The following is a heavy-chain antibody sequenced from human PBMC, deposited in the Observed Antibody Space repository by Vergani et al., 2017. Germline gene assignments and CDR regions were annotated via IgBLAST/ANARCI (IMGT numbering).Heavy chain of an antibody. CDR3: ASGQAVYQVLYRAYFDP. CDR1: GFTFSSYT. V-gene: IGHV3-21*01. CDR2: ISSSSTKI. D-gene: IGHD2-2*02. J-gene: IGHJ5*02. Sequence: EVQLVESGGGLVKPGGSLRLSCAASGFTFSSYTMTWVRQAPGKGLQWVSSISSSSTKIHYADSVKGRFTVSRDSGRNSLYLQMKSLRAEDTAVYYCASGQAVYQVLYRAYFDPWGQGTLVTVSS.